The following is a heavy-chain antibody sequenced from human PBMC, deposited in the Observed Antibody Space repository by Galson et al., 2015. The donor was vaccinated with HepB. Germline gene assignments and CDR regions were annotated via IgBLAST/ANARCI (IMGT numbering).Heavy chain of an antibody. D-gene: IGHD3-22*01. V-gene: IGHV1-69*13. Sequence: SVKVSCKASGGTFSSYAISWVRQAPGQGLEWMGGIIPIFGTANYAQKFQGRVTITADESTSTAYMELSSLRSEDTAVYYCAGPVGKYDSSGYYPFDYWGQGTLVTVSS. CDR3: AGPVGKYDSSGYYPFDY. CDR1: GGTFSSYA. J-gene: IGHJ4*02. CDR2: IIPIFGTA.